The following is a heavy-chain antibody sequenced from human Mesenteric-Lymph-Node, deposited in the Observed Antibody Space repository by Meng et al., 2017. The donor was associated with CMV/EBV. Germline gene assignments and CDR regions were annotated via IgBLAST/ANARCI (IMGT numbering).Heavy chain of an antibody. Sequence: ASVKVSCKASGYTFTGYYIHWVRQAPGQGLEWMGWVTPYSGGTFYAQKFQGRVTMTRDTSISTAYMELTSLTSDDTAVYYCTRHGNYLDVWGQGTTVTVSS. J-gene: IGHJ6*02. CDR2: VTPYSGGT. CDR3: TRHGNYLDV. CDR1: GYTFTGYY. D-gene: IGHD4-17*01. V-gene: IGHV1-2*02.